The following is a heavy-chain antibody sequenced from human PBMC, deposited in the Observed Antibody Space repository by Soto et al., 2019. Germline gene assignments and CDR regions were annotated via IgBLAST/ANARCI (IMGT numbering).Heavy chain of an antibody. J-gene: IGHJ4*02. D-gene: IGHD3-9*01. CDR2: INAGNGNT. Sequence: QVPLVQSGAEVKKPGASVKVSCKASGYTFTSYAMHWVRQAPGQRLEWMGWINAGNGNTKYSQKFQGRVTITRDTSASTAYMELSSLRSEDTAVYYCARASNYDILTGYSPADYWGQGTLVTVSS. CDR3: ARASNYDILTGYSPADY. CDR1: GYTFTSYA. V-gene: IGHV1-3*01.